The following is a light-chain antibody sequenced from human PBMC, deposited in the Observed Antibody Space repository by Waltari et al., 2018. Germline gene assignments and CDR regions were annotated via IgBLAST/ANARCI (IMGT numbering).Light chain of an antibody. CDR1: PSINSY. CDR2: DAS. V-gene: IGKV3-11*01. CDR3: QQRYNWPLT. Sequence: EIVLTQSPATLSLSPGERATLSCRASPSINSYLAWYQQKPGQAPRLLIYDASNRATGVPARFSCSGSGSDFTLTISSLDPEDFAVYYCQQRYNWPLTFGQGTRLEIK. J-gene: IGKJ5*01.